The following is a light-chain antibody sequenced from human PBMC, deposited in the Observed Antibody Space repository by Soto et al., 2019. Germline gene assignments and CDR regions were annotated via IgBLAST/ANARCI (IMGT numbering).Light chain of an antibody. J-gene: IGKJ3*01. Sequence: DMQVTQSPSTLSASVGDTVTITCRASQSISSWLAWYQQKSGKAPKLLIHDGSTLQSGVPSRFSGSGSGTDSTLTISGLQPDDFATYYCQHYSSYSPTFGPGTTVAIK. CDR2: DGS. V-gene: IGKV1-5*01. CDR3: QHYSSYSPT. CDR1: QSISSW.